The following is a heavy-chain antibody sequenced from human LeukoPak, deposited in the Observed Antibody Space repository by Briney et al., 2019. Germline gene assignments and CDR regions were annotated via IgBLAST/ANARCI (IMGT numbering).Heavy chain of an antibody. D-gene: IGHD5-12*01. CDR2: ISYDGSNK. Sequence: GGSLRLSCAASGFTFSSYGMHWVRQAPGKGLEWVAVISYDGSNKYYADSVKGRFTISRDNSKNTLYLQMNSLRAEDTAVYYCASNSGYEIYYYYYMDVWGKGTTVTVSS. CDR3: ASNSGYEIYYYYYMDV. CDR1: GFTFSSYG. V-gene: IGHV3-30*03. J-gene: IGHJ6*03.